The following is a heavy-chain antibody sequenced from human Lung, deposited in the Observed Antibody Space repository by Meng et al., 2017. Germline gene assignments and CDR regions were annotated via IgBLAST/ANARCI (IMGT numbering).Heavy chain of an antibody. D-gene: IGHD3-22*01. Sequence: WVRQPPGKGLVWVSCINTYGGSTSYADSVKGRFTVSRDNAKNTLFLQMNSLRAEDTALYYCAKSSGPSSGYNPRLDYWGQGTLVTVSS. CDR3: AKSSGPSSGYNPRLDY. CDR2: INTYGGST. V-gene: IGHV3-74*01. J-gene: IGHJ4*02.